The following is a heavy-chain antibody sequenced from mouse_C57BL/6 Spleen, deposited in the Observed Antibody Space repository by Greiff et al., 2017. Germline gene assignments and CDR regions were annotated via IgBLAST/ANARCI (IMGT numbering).Heavy chain of an antibody. CDR1: GYTFTSYW. CDR2: IDPSDSET. V-gene: IGHV1-52*01. J-gene: IGHJ1*03. CDR3: ARGGRLRGYFDV. D-gene: IGHD2-2*01. Sequence: QVQLQQSGAELVRPGSSVKLSCKASGYTFTSYWMHWVKQRPIQGLEWIGNIDPSDSETHYNQKFKDKATLTVDKSSSTAYMQLSSLTSEDSAVYYCARGGRLRGYFDVWGTGTTVTVSS.